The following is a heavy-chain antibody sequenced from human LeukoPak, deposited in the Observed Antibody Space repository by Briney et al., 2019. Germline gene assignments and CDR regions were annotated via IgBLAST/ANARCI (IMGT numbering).Heavy chain of an antibody. CDR2: IYYSGST. CDR3: ARDAAYSGSYYAFDI. D-gene: IGHD1-26*01. V-gene: IGHV4-59*01. CDR1: VGSISSYY. J-gene: IGHJ3*02. Sequence: PSETLSLTCTVSVGSISSYYWRWIRQPPGKGLEWIGYIYYSGSTNYNPSHKSRGTISVDTAKNQISLKLSSVTAADTAVYYCARDAAYSGSYYAFDIWGQGTMVTVSS.